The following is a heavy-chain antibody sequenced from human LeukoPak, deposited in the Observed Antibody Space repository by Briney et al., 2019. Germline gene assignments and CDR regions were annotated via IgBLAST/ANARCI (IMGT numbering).Heavy chain of an antibody. CDR3: ARDWSYAGAFDI. CDR2: IYYSGST. V-gene: IGHV4-39*07. Sequence: SETLSLTCTVSGGSISSSSYYWGWIRQPPGKGLEWIGTIYYSGSTYYNPSLKSRVTISVDTSKNQFSLKLSSVTAADTAVYYCARDWSYAGAFDIWGQGTMVTVSS. D-gene: IGHD1-26*01. J-gene: IGHJ3*02. CDR1: GGSISSSSYY.